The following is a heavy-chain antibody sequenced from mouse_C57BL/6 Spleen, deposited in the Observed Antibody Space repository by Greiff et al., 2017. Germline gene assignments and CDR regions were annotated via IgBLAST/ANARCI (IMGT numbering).Heavy chain of an antibody. Sequence: EVKLMESGGGLVKPGGSLKLSCAASGFTFSSYTMSWVRQTPEKRLEWVATISGGGGNTYYPDSVKGRVTISRDNAKNTLYLQMSSLRSEDAALYYCASAYFDYWGQGTTLTVSS. CDR3: ASAYFDY. CDR2: ISGGGGNT. CDR1: GFTFSSYT. J-gene: IGHJ2*01. V-gene: IGHV5-9*01.